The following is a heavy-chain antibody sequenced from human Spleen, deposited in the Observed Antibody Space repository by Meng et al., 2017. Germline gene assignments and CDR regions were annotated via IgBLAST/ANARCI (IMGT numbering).Heavy chain of an antibody. D-gene: IGHD4-11*01. CDR1: GGSFSDYY. V-gene: IGHV4-34*01. Sequence: QVQLQQWVAGLLKPSATLSLTCVVSGGSFSDYYWSWIRQPPGKGLEWIGEINHSGSTNYNPSLESRATISVDTSQNNLSLKLSSVTAADSAVYYCARGPTTMAHDFDYWGQGTLVTVFS. CDR2: INHSGST. J-gene: IGHJ4*02. CDR3: ARGPTTMAHDFDY.